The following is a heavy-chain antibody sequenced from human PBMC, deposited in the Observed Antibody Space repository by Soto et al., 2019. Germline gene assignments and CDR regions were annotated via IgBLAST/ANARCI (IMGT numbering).Heavy chain of an antibody. V-gene: IGHV3-74*01. Sequence: GSLRLSCTASGFTFSGRSMHWVRQAPGKGLVWVSGIDNAGTDSTYADSVKGRFTSSRDNAKNTLYLQMNSLRVEDTAVYYCARGWFGPDVWGKGTTVTVSS. D-gene: IGHD3-10*01. J-gene: IGHJ6*04. CDR1: GFTFSGRS. CDR2: IDNAGTDS. CDR3: ARGWFGPDV.